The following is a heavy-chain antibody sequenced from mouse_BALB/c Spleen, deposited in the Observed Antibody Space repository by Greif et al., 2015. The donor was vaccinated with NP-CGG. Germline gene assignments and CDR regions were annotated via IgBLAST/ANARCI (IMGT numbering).Heavy chain of an antibody. Sequence: VQLKESGGGLVKPGGSLKLSCAASGFTFSSYAMSWVRQTPEKRLEWVASISSGGSTYYPDSVKGRFTISRDNARNILYLQMSSLGSEDTAMYYCARGGITTGGRAMDYWGQGTSVTVSS. J-gene: IGHJ4*01. CDR1: GFTFSSYA. CDR3: ARGGITTGGRAMDY. V-gene: IGHV5-6-5*01. CDR2: ISSGGST. D-gene: IGHD2-4*01.